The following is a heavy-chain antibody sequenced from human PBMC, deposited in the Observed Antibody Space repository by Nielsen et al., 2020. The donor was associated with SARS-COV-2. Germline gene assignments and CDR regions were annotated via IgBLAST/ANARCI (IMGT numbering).Heavy chain of an antibody. CDR1: GFTFSSYS. Sequence: GEFLKISCAASGFTFSSYSMNWVRQAPGKGLEWVSSISSSSSYIYYADSVKGRFTISRDNAKNSLYLQMNSLRAEDTAVYYCARVRVTGPRAPFDYWGQGTLVTVSS. CDR2: ISSSSSYI. CDR3: ARVRVTGPRAPFDY. J-gene: IGHJ4*02. V-gene: IGHV3-21*01. D-gene: IGHD7-27*01.